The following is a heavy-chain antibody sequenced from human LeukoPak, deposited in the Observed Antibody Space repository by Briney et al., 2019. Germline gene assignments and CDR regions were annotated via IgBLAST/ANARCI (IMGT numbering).Heavy chain of an antibody. CDR1: GFTFSAYA. D-gene: IGHD3-9*01. CDR3: VNNYDILTDLGAFDI. J-gene: IGHJ3*02. CDR2: ISSSSGTI. V-gene: IGHV3-48*01. Sequence: PGGSLRLSCAASGFTFSAYAMNWVRQAPGKGLEWVSYISSSSGTIYYADSVKGRFTISRDNANNSLFLQMNSLRAEDTAMYYCVNNYDILTDLGAFDIWGQGTMVTVSS.